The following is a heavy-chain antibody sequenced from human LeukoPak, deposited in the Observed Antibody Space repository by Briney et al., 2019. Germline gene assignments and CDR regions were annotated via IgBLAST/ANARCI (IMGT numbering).Heavy chain of an antibody. CDR3: ARGATAAGTGWFDP. J-gene: IGHJ5*02. V-gene: IGHV4-30-2*01. Sequence: SETLSLTCAVSGGSISSGGYSWSWIRQPPGKGLEWIGYIYHSGSTYYNPSLKGRVTISVGRSKNQFSLKLSSVTAADPAVYYCARGATAAGTGWFDPWGQGTLVTVSS. D-gene: IGHD6-13*01. CDR1: GGSISSGGYS. CDR2: IYHSGST.